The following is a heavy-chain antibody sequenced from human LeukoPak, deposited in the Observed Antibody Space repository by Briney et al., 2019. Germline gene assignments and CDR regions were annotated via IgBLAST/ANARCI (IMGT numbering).Heavy chain of an antibody. V-gene: IGHV3-33*01. CDR1: GFTFRTYA. Sequence: GGSLRPSCAASGFTFRTYAIHWVRQAPGKGLERVAVIWFDGSEQYYTDSVKGRFIISRDNSKSTSNLQLNSLRAEDTAVYYCAREGDSRWGELSPWGQGTLVTVSS. CDR2: IWFDGSEQ. J-gene: IGHJ1*01. CDR3: AREGDSRWGELSP. D-gene: IGHD3-16*02.